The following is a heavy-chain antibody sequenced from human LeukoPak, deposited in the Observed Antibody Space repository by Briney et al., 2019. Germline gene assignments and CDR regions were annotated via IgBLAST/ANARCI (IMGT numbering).Heavy chain of an antibody. V-gene: IGHV1-46*01. D-gene: IGHD1-26*01. Sequence: ASVKVSCKASGYTFTSYYMHWVRQAPGQGLEWMGIINPSGGSTSYAQKFQGRVTMTRDMSTSTVYMELSSLRSEDTAVYYCARGMRSWRELPLFDYWGQGTLVTVSS. CDR1: GYTFTSYY. CDR2: INPSGGST. J-gene: IGHJ4*02. CDR3: ARGMRSWRELPLFDY.